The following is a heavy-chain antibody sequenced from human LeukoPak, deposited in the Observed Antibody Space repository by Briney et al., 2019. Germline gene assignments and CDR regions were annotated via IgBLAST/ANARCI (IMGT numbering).Heavy chain of an antibody. CDR1: GFTFSRYW. V-gene: IGHV3-7*01. D-gene: IGHD5-12*01. J-gene: IGHJ4*02. Sequence: GGPLRLSCAASGFTFSRYWMSWVRQAPGKGLEWVANIKQDGSQKSYVDSVKGRFTISRDNANNLLYLQMNSLRAEDTAVYYCARVEASGYDYGAFDYWGQGTLVTVSS. CDR3: ARVEASGYDYGAFDY. CDR2: IKQDGSQK.